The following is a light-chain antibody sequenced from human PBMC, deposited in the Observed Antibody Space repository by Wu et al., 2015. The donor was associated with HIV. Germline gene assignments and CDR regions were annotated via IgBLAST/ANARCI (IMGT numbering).Light chain of an antibody. CDR2: DAS. V-gene: IGKV3D-15*01. Sequence: ETVLSQSPATLSLSPGERATLSCRASQSITNSLAWYQQKPGQTPTLLIYDASRRATGIPAGFSGSGSGTEFTLTISSMQSEDFAVYYCQQYNSWPQTFGQGTKLEIK. CDR1: QSITNS. J-gene: IGKJ2*01. CDR3: QQYNSWPQT.